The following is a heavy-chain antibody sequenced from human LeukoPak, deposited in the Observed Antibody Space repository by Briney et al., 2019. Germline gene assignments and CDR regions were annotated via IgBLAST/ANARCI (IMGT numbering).Heavy chain of an antibody. CDR2: ISPSGGST. D-gene: IGHD6-6*01. CDR3: ARAPIRAARLGWFDP. CDR1: GYTFTSNY. Sequence: ASVKVSCKAFGYTFTSNYMHWVRQAPGQGPEWMGVISPSGGSTTYAQKFQGRVTLTRDMSTSTDYLELSSLRSDDTAVYYCARAPIRAARLGWFDPWGQGTLVTVSS. V-gene: IGHV1-46*01. J-gene: IGHJ5*02.